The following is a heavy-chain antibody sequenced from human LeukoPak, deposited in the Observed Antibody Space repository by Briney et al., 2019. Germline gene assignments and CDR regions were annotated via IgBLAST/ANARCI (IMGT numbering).Heavy chain of an antibody. J-gene: IGHJ4*02. CDR1: GFTFSSYS. Sequence: GGSLRLSCAASGFTFSSYSMNWVRQAPGKGLEWVSYISSSGSTIYYADSVKGRFTISRDNAKNSLYLQMNSLRAEDTAVYYCARDRPPFDYWGQGTLVTVSS. V-gene: IGHV3-48*04. CDR3: ARDRPPFDY. CDR2: ISSSGSTI.